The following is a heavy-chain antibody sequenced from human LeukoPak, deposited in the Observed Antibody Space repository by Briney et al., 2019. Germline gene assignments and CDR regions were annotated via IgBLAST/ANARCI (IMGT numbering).Heavy chain of an antibody. V-gene: IGHV3-74*01. J-gene: IGHJ4*02. Sequence: GGSLRLSCAASGFTFSSHWMHWVRQAPGKGLLWVSRINGDGSSTGYADSVKGRFTISRDNAKNTLYLQMNSLRAEDTAVYYCARSGGNYGDYALYWGQGALVTVSS. CDR2: INGDGSST. D-gene: IGHD4-17*01. CDR3: ARSGGNYGDYALY. CDR1: GFTFSSHW.